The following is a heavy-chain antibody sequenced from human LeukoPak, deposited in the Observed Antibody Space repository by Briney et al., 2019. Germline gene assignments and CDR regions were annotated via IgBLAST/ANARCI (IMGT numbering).Heavy chain of an antibody. J-gene: IGHJ4*02. Sequence: GGSLRLSCAASGVTFSSYWMSWVRQAPGKGLEWVANIKQDGSEKYYVDSVKGRFTISRDNAKNSLYLQMNSLRAEDTAVYYCARDQYSSDYWGQGTLVTVSS. CDR3: ARDQYSSDY. CDR1: GVTFSSYW. V-gene: IGHV3-7*05. CDR2: IKQDGSEK. D-gene: IGHD6-6*01.